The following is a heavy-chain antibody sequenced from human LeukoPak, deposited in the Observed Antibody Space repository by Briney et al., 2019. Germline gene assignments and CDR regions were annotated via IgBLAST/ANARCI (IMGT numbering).Heavy chain of an antibody. D-gene: IGHD6-19*01. CDR3: AKIPVSYSSGWSNFDY. CDR2: ISGSGGST. Sequence: GGSLRLSCAASGFTFSSYTMNWVRQAPGKGLEWVSAISGSGGSTYSADSVKGRFAISRDNSENTLYLQMNSLRAEDTAVYYCAKIPVSYSSGWSNFDYWGQGTLVTVSS. CDR1: GFTFSSYT. J-gene: IGHJ4*02. V-gene: IGHV3-23*01.